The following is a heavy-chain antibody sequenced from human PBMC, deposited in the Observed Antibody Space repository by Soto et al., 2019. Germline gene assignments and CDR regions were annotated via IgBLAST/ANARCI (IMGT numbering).Heavy chain of an antibody. D-gene: IGHD6-6*01. CDR3: ARDLRPYSSSSFFDY. J-gene: IGHJ4*02. Sequence: PGGSLRLSCAASGFTFSSYAMHWVRQAPGKGLEWVAVISYDGSNKYYADSVKGRFTISRDNSKNTLYLQMNSLRAEDTAVYYCARDLRPYSSSSFFDYWGQGTLVTVSS. CDR2: ISYDGSNK. V-gene: IGHV3-30-3*01. CDR1: GFTFSSYA.